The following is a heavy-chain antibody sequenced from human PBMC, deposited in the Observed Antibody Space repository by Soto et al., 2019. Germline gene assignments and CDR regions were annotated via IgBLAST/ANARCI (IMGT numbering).Heavy chain of an antibody. Sequence: QVQLVESGGGVVQPGRSLRLSCAASGFPFTTYGMHWVREGPGKGLEWVAVISYDGTNKYYADSVKGRFTISRDNSKNTRYLQMNSLRPEETALYYCCGGQYYFDYRGQGTLVTGSS. D-gene: IGHD3-10*01. J-gene: IGHJ4*02. CDR2: ISYDGTNK. CDR1: GFPFTTYG. CDR3: CGGQYYFDY. V-gene: IGHV3-30*03.